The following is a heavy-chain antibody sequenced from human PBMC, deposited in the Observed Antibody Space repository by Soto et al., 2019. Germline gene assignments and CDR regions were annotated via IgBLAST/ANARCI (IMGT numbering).Heavy chain of an antibody. CDR1: GGTFSSYA. D-gene: IGHD5-18*01. V-gene: IGHV1-69*01. J-gene: IGHJ6*02. CDR2: IIPIFGTA. Sequence: QVQLVQSGAEVKKPGSSVKVSCKASGGTFSSYAISWVRQAPGQGLEWMGGIIPIFGTANYAQKFQGRVTITADESTSTAYMEMSSLRSEATAVYYCARDVDPAMVIDYYYCGMDVWGQGTTVTVSS. CDR3: ARDVDPAMVIDYYYCGMDV.